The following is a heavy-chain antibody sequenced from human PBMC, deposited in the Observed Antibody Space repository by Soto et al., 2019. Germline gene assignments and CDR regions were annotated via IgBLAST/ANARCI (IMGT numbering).Heavy chain of an antibody. V-gene: IGHV3-9*01. J-gene: IGHJ6*03. D-gene: IGHD2-2*01. CDR2: ISWNSGSI. Sequence: GGSLRLSCAASGFTFDDYAMHWVRQAPGKGLEWVSGISWNSGSIGYADSVKGRFTISRDNAKNSLYLQMNSLRAEDTALYYCAKDIGGMGCSNPFNRDCYMDVWGKGTTVTVSS. CDR3: AKDIGGMGCSNPFNRDCYMDV. CDR1: GFTFDDYA.